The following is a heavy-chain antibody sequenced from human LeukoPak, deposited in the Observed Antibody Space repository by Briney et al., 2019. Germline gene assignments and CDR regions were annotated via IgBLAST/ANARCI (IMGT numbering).Heavy chain of an antibody. D-gene: IGHD6-19*01. V-gene: IGHV3-23*01. CDR3: AKTSSSGWYAFDS. J-gene: IGHJ4*02. Sequence: PGGSLRLSCAASGFTFSRYPMSWVRQAPGKGLEWVSTLSAAGDGTYYADSVRGRFTISRDDSKNTLYLQMFSLRAEDTALYYCAKTSSSGWYAFDSWGQGTLVTVSS. CDR1: GFTFSRYP. CDR2: LSAAGDGT.